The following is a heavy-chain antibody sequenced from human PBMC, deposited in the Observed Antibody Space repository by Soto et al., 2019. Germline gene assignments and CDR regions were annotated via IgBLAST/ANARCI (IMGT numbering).Heavy chain of an antibody. J-gene: IGHJ5*02. V-gene: IGHV4-59*01. D-gene: IGHD6-13*01. CDR1: GGSISSYY. Sequence: SETLSLTCSVSGGSISSYYCSWIRQPPGKGLEWIGYIYYSGSTNYNPSLKSRVTISVDTSKNQFSLKLSSVTAADTAVYYCARSPGILSFDPWGQGTLVTVSS. CDR3: ARSPGILSFDP. CDR2: IYYSGST.